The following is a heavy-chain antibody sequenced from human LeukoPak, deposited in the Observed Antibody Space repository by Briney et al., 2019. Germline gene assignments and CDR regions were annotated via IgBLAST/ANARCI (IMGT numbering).Heavy chain of an antibody. J-gene: IGHJ3*02. CDR1: GYTFTGYY. CDR2: INPNSGGT. Sequence: GASVKVSCKASGYTFTGYYMHWVRQAPGQGLEWMGWINPNSGGTNYAQKFQGWVTMTRDTSISTAYMELSRLRSDDTAVYYCATGEYSSGWPDAFDIWGQGTMVTVSS. D-gene: IGHD6-19*01. CDR3: ATGEYSSGWPDAFDI. V-gene: IGHV1-2*04.